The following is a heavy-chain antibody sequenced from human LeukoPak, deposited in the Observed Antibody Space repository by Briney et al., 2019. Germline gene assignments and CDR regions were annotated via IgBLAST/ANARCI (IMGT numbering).Heavy chain of an antibody. CDR2: IYYSGST. CDR1: GGSISSDY. Sequence: SETLSLTCNVSGGSISSDYWTWIRQPPGKGLELIVNIYYSGSTNYNPSLKSRVTISVDTSKNQFSLKLNSVTAAYTAVYYCARRRDYYDSRGYYAFDIWGHGTMVTVSS. D-gene: IGHD3-22*01. J-gene: IGHJ3*02. CDR3: ARRRDYYDSRGYYAFDI. V-gene: IGHV4-59*01.